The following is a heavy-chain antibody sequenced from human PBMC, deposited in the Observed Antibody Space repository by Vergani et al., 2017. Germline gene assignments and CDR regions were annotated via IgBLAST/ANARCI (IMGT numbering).Heavy chain of an antibody. V-gene: IGHV3-30*18. CDR2: ISYEGDRR. Sequence: QVHLVESGGGVGQPGRSLTLSCVAPGFSSRGHVMHWVCPAPRKGLEGVAMISYEGDRRDYGGFAKGRFTISRDSSKTVYLQMNSLRVEDTAMYFCAKDICYSTAWPQFDSRGEGTLVSVSS. D-gene: IGHD4-11*01. CDR1: GFSSRGHV. J-gene: IGHJ4*02. CDR3: AKDICYSTAWPQFDS.